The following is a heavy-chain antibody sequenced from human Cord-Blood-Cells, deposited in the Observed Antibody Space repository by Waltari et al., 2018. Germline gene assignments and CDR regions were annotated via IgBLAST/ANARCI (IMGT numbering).Heavy chain of an antibody. Sequence: SCAASGFTFSRYAMSWVRQAPAKGLEWVSAISGSGGSTYYADSVKGRFTISRDNSKNTLYLQMNSLRAEDTAVYYCAKGHYDILTGYSYFDYWGQGTLVTVSS. CDR1: GFTFSRYA. J-gene: IGHJ4*02. D-gene: IGHD3-9*01. V-gene: IGHV3-23*01. CDR2: ISGSGGST. CDR3: AKGHYDILTGYSYFDY.